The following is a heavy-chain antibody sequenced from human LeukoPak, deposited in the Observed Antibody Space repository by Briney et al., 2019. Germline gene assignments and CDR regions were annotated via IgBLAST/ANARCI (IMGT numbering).Heavy chain of an antibody. Sequence: SETLSLTCAVYGGSLSGYYWSWIRQAPGKGLEWIGEINHSGSTTYNPSLKSRVTMSVDMSRNQFSLKLSSVTAADTAVYYCARDPTTVVVTLGKDHGMDVWGQGTTVTVSS. CDR1: GGSLSGYY. J-gene: IGHJ6*02. CDR2: INHSGST. D-gene: IGHD2-21*02. CDR3: ARDPTTVVVTLGKDHGMDV. V-gene: IGHV4-34*01.